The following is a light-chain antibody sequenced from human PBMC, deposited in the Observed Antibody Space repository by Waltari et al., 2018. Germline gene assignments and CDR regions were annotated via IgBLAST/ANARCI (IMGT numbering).Light chain of an antibody. J-gene: IGKJ1*01. V-gene: IGKV1-39*01. Sequence: DIQMIQSPSTLSASVVDRVTITCRASQTISNYLNWYQQKPGKAPKLLIYTTSTLQSGVPSRFSGSGSGTDFTLTISSLQPEDFATYYCQQSYSSPRTFGQGTKVEIK. CDR3: QQSYSSPRT. CDR2: TTS. CDR1: QTISNY.